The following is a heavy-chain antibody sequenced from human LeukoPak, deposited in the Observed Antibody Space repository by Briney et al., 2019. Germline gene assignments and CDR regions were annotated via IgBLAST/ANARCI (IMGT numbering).Heavy chain of an antibody. Sequence: PSEILSLTCAVSGYSISSGYYWGWIRQPPGKGLEWIGSIYHSGSTYYNPSLKSRVTISVDTSKNQFSLKLSSVTAADTAVYYCARRPKGYCSGGSCYPFDYWGQGTLVTVSS. CDR2: IYHSGST. D-gene: IGHD2-15*01. J-gene: IGHJ4*02. CDR3: ARRPKGYCSGGSCYPFDY. CDR1: GYSISSGYY. V-gene: IGHV4-38-2*01.